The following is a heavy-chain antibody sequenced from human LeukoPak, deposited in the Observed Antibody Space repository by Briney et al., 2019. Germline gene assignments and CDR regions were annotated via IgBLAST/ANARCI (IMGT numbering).Heavy chain of an antibody. CDR2: INPNSGGT. Sequence: VSVKVSCKASGYTFTGYYMHWVRQAPGQGLEWMGWINPNSGGTNYAQKFQGRVTMTRDTSISTAYMELSRLRSDDTAVYYCARDPTIAVAGNPPDYWGQGTLVTVSS. V-gene: IGHV1-2*02. CDR1: GYTFTGYY. CDR3: ARDPTIAVAGNPPDY. D-gene: IGHD6-19*01. J-gene: IGHJ4*02.